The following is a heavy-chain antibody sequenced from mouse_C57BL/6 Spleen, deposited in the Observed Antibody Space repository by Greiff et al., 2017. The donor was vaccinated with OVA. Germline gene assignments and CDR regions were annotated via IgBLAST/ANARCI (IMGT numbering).Heavy chain of an antibody. J-gene: IGHJ4*01. CDR1: GYTFTSYW. Sequence: VQLQQPGAELVKPGASVKMSCKASGYTFTSYWITWVKQRPGKGLEWLGDIYPGSGSTKYNEKFKSKATLTVDTSSSTCYMQLSRLTSEDAEVYYCARTILTIGAMDYWGQGTSVTVSS. CDR2: IYPGSGST. V-gene: IGHV1-55*01. D-gene: IGHD2-5*01. CDR3: ARTILTIGAMDY.